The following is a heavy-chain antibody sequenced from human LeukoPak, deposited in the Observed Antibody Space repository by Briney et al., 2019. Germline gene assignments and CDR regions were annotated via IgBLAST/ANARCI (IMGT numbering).Heavy chain of an antibody. CDR2: ISSSSSYI. V-gene: IGHV3-21*01. CDR1: GFTFSSYS. D-gene: IGHD3-9*01. Sequence: GGSLRLSCAASGFTFSSYSMNWVRQAPGKGLEWVSSISSSSSYIYYADSVKGRFTISRDNAKKSLYLQMNSLRAEDTAVYYCARATTYDILTGYSDYWGQGTLVTVSS. CDR3: ARATTYDILTGYSDY. J-gene: IGHJ4*02.